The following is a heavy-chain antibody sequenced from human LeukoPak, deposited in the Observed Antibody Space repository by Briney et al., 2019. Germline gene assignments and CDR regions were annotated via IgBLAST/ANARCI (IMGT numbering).Heavy chain of an antibody. Sequence: GGSLRLSCAASEFAFSSYAMSWVRQAPGKGLEWVSAISGSGGSTYYADSVKGRFTISRDNSKNTLYLQMNSLRAEDTAVYYCAKDLTTVVTRGDAFDIWGQGTMVTVSS. V-gene: IGHV3-23*01. CDR3: AKDLTTVVTRGDAFDI. CDR2: ISGSGGST. CDR1: EFAFSSYA. J-gene: IGHJ3*02. D-gene: IGHD4-23*01.